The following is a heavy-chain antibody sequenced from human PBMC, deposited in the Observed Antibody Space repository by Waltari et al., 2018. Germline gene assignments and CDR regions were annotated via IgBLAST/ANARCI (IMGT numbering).Heavy chain of an antibody. D-gene: IGHD3-3*01. Sequence: QVQLVESGGGVVQSGRSLRLSCVGSGFTFTNPGRNWVRQAPGKGLEWVAVIWYDGTNKNYVDSVKGRFSISRDNSKNTLYLEMNSLRAEDTAVYFCARGDGGSGLGASDIWGQGTMVTVSS. CDR1: GFTFTNPG. V-gene: IGHV3-33*01. J-gene: IGHJ3*02. CDR2: IWYDGTNK. CDR3: ARGDGGSGLGASDI.